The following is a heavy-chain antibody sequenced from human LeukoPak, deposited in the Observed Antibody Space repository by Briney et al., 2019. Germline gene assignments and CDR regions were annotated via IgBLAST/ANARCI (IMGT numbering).Heavy chain of an antibody. CDR3: ARGGVYRIVDAFDI. Sequence: GGSLRLSCAASGFTFSSYWMSWVRQAPGKGLEWVSNIKQDGSEKYYVDSVKGRFTISRDNAKNSLYLQMNSLRAEDRGVYYCARGGVYRIVDAFDIWGKGTRVTVSS. D-gene: IGHD1-14*01. V-gene: IGHV3-7*01. CDR2: IKQDGSEK. CDR1: GFTFSSYW. J-gene: IGHJ3*02.